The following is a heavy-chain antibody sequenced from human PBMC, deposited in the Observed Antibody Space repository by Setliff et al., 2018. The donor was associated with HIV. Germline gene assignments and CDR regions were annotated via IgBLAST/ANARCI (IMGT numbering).Heavy chain of an antibody. V-gene: IGHV4-31*03. J-gene: IGHJ4*02. CDR1: GGSVSSGGYY. CDR2: IYYSGKN. D-gene: IGHD3-3*01. CDR3: ARRDSSEWYGIFDS. Sequence: SETLSLTCTVSGGSVSSGGYYWSWIRQHPGKGLEWIGYIYYSGKNYYNPSLKSRVTISLDRSKNQFSLKLTSVTAADTAVYYCARRDSSEWYGIFDSWGQGTLVTVSS.